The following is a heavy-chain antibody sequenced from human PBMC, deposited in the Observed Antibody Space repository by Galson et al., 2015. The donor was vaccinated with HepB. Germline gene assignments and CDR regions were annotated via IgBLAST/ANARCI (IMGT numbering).Heavy chain of an antibody. J-gene: IGHJ4*02. CDR2: ISYDGSNK. CDR3: AKDRLHYLYDYVRGGGAGFDY. Sequence: SLRLSCAASGFTFSSYGMHWVRQAPGKGLEWVAVISYDGSNKYYADSVKGRFTISRDNSKNTLYLQMNSLRAEDTAVYYCAKDRLHYLYDYVRGGGAGFDYWGQGTLVTVSS. CDR1: GFTFSSYG. D-gene: IGHD3-16*01. V-gene: IGHV3-30*18.